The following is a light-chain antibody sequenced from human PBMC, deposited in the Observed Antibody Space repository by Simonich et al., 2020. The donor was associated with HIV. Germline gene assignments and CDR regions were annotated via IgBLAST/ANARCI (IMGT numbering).Light chain of an antibody. J-gene: IGLJ3*02. CDR3: TSWDDSLNGWV. Sequence: QSVLTQPPSASGTPGQRVTISCSGSSSNIGSNYVYWYQQLPGTAPKLLIYRNNPRPSGVPDRFSGSKSGTSASLAISGLRSEDEADYYCTSWDDSLNGWVFGGGTKLTVL. V-gene: IGLV1-47*01. CDR1: SSNIGSNY. CDR2: RNN.